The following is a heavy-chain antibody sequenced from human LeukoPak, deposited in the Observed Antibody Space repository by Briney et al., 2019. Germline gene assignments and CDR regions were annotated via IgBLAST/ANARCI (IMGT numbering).Heavy chain of an antibody. V-gene: IGHV3-21*01. D-gene: IGHD1-26*01. J-gene: IGHJ4*02. Sequence: KPGGSLRLSCAASGFTFSSYSMNWVRQAPGKGLEWVSSISSSSSYIYYADSVKGRFTISRDSAKNSLYLQMNSLRAEDTAVYYCARDHGWEALFDYWGQGTLVTVSS. CDR3: ARDHGWEALFDY. CDR2: ISSSSSYI. CDR1: GFTFSSYS.